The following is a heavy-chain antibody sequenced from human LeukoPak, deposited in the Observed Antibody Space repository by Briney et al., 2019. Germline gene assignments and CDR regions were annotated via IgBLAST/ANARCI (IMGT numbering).Heavy chain of an antibody. CDR2: IKSKVHGGTT. V-gene: IGHV3-15*05. CDR3: SGHSADY. D-gene: IGHD1-26*01. Sequence: PGGSLRLSCAASGFTFSDAWMSWVRQAPGKGLEWVARIKSKVHGGTTEYAAPVNGRFTISRDDSENKLYLQMSSLKTEDTGVYYCSGHSADYGGQGTLGTVSS. J-gene: IGHJ4*02. CDR1: GFTFSDAW.